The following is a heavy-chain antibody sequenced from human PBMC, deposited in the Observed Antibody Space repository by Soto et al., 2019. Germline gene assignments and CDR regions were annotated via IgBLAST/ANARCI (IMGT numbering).Heavy chain of an antibody. D-gene: IGHD3-22*01. CDR3: ASSYYDSSGYYYVGLGY. J-gene: IGHJ4*02. Sequence: SVKVSCKASGGTFSSNAISWVRQAPGQGLEWMGGSIPIFGTANYAQKCQGRVTITADESTSTAYMELSSLRSEDTAVYYCASSYYDSSGYYYVGLGYWGQGTLVTVSS. CDR2: SIPIFGTA. V-gene: IGHV1-69*13. CDR1: GGTFSSNA.